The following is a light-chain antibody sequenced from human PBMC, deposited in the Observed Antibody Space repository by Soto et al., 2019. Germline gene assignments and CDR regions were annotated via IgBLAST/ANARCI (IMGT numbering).Light chain of an antibody. CDR2: GNS. V-gene: IGLV1-40*01. J-gene: IGLJ2*01. Sequence: QSVXTXPPSVSXXPGQRVTISCTGSSSNIGAGYDVHWYQQLPGTAPKLLIYGNSNRPSGVPDRFSGSKSGTSASLAITGLQAEDEADYYCQSYDSSLVVFGGGTKLTVL. CDR1: SSNIGAGYD. CDR3: QSYDSSLVV.